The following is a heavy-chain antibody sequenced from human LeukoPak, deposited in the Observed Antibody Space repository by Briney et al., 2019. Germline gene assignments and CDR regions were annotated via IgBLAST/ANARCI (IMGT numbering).Heavy chain of an antibody. J-gene: IGHJ6*03. CDR2: IGTSTSSI. V-gene: IGHV3-21*01. CDR1: GFTFSTYT. CDR3: ARDMGIIPYYYYYMDV. Sequence: GGSLRLSCAASGFTFSTYTINWVRQAPGKGLEWVSSIGTSTSSIYYADSVKGRFTISRDNAENSLYLQMNSLRAEDTAVYYCARDMGIIPYYYYYMDVWGKGTTATVSS. D-gene: IGHD7-27*01.